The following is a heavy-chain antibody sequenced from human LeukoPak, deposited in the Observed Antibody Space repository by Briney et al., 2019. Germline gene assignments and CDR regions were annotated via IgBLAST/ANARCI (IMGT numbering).Heavy chain of an antibody. Sequence: GGSLRLSCAASGFTFSSYAMSWVRQAPGKGLEWVSSVSSSGVNTYYADSVKGRFTISRDNSRNTVYLQISSLRAEDTAVYYCAKRDRPCSGDCSAPYYFDYWGQGTLVTVSS. J-gene: IGHJ4*02. D-gene: IGHD2-21*02. CDR2: VSSSGVNT. V-gene: IGHV3-23*01. CDR3: AKRDRPCSGDCSAPYYFDY. CDR1: GFTFSSYA.